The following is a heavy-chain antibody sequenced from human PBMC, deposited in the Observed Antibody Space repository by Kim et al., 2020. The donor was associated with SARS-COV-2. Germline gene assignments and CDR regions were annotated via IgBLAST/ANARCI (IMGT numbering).Heavy chain of an antibody. CDR3: AKNVAGRRLDC. V-gene: IGHV3-30*18. CDR2: ISYDGSNK. D-gene: IGHD6-13*01. J-gene: IGHJ4*02. CDR1: GFTFSSYD. Sequence: GGSLRLSCAASGFTFSSYDMNWVRQAPGKGLEWVAIISYDGSNKYYADSVKGRFTMSRDNSKNTLFLHMNSLRTEDTALYYCAKNVAGRRLDCWGQGTLVTVSS.